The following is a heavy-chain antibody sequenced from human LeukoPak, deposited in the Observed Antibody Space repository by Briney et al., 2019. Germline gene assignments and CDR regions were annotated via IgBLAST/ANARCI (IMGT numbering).Heavy chain of an antibody. Sequence: SVKVSCKASGFTFTSSAVQWVRQARGQRLEWIGWIVVGSGNTNYAQKFQERVTITRDMSTSTAYMELSSLRSEDTAVYYCAADPHDSEGYYGMDVWGQGTTVTVSS. CDR3: AADPHDSEGYYGMDV. D-gene: IGHD3-16*01. CDR1: GFTFTSSA. J-gene: IGHJ6*02. V-gene: IGHV1-58*01. CDR2: IVVGSGNT.